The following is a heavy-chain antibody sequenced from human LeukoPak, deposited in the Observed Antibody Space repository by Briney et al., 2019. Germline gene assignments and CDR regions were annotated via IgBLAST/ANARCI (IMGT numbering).Heavy chain of an antibody. V-gene: IGHV3-11*04. CDR3: ARDRGIVGTTGYYYMDV. CDR2: IGSTI. CDR1: GFSLSDYY. J-gene: IGHJ6*03. Sequence: GGSLRLSCVASGFSLSDYYMSWIRQAPGKGLEWVSYIGSTIYYADSVKGRFTISRDNAKNSLYLQMNSLRAEDTAVYYCARDRGIVGTTGYYYMDVWGKGTTVTVSS. D-gene: IGHD1-26*01.